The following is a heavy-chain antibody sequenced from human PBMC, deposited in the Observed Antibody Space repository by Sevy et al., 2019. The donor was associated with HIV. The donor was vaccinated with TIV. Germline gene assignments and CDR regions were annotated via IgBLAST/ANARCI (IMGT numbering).Heavy chain of an antibody. CDR3: ARDGADIVLMVYAFPPYFDY. Sequence: GSLRLSCAASGFTFSSFWMTWVRQAPGKGLEWVANINQDGSEIHYVDSVKGRFSISRDNAKNSLNLQMNSLRAEDTAVYYCARDGADIVLMVYAFPPYFDYWGQGTLVTVSS. D-gene: IGHD2-8*01. J-gene: IGHJ4*02. CDR1: GFTFSSFW. V-gene: IGHV3-7*01. CDR2: INQDGSEI.